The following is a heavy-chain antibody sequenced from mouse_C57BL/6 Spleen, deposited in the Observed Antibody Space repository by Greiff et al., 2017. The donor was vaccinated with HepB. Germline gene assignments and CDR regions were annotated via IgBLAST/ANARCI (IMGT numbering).Heavy chain of an antibody. CDR3: TTAMVMSYAMDY. Sequence: EVQVVESGAELVRPGASVKLSCTASGFNIKDDYMHWVKQRPEQGLEWIGWIDPENGDTEYASKFQGKATITADTSSNTAYLQLSSLTSEDTAVYYCTTAMVMSYAMDYWGQGTSVTVSS. CDR2: IDPENGDT. V-gene: IGHV14-4*01. D-gene: IGHD2-2*01. J-gene: IGHJ4*01. CDR1: GFNIKDDY.